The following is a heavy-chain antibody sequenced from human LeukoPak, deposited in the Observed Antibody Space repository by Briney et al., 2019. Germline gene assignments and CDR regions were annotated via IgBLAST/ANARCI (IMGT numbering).Heavy chain of an antibody. Sequence: GGSLRLSCAASGFTFSSYSMNWVRQAPGKGLEWVSSTSSSSSYIYYADSVKGRFTISRDNAKNSLYLQMNSLRAEDTAVYYCARGCRDGYKSNWFDPWGQGTLVTVSS. V-gene: IGHV3-21*01. J-gene: IGHJ5*02. CDR2: TSSSSSYI. D-gene: IGHD5-24*01. CDR1: GFTFSSYS. CDR3: ARGCRDGYKSNWFDP.